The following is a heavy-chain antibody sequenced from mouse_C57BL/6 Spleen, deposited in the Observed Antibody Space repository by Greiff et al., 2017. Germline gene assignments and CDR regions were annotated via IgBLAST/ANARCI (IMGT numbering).Heavy chain of an antibody. J-gene: IGHJ1*03. D-gene: IGHD2-3*01. CDR1: GFTFTDYY. CDR2: IRNKANGYST. V-gene: IGHV7-3*01. CDR3: ARYHDGYTWDFDV. Sequence: EVKLVESGGGLVQPGGSLSLSCAASGFTFTDYYMSWVRQPPGKALEWLGFIRNKANGYSTESSASVKGRYTISRDNSKSILYLQMNALGAEDSATDYCARYHDGYTWDFDVWDTGTTVTVSS.